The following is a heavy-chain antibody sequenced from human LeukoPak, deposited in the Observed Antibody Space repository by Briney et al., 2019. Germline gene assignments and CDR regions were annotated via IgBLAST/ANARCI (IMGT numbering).Heavy chain of an antibody. CDR1: GFSFSTCA. J-gene: IGHJ4*02. V-gene: IGHV3-30*04. D-gene: IGHD3-10*01. Sequence: GRSLRLACAASGFSFSTCAMHWVRQAPGKGLEWVAVISYDGTNIYYADFVRGRFTISRDNSKNTLYLQMNSLRPEDTAVYYCAKDRDGSGGFHYWGQGTLVTVSS. CDR3: AKDRDGSGGFHY. CDR2: ISYDGTNI.